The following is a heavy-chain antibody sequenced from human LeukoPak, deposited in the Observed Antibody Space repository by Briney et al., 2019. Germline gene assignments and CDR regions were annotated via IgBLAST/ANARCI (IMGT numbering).Heavy chain of an antibody. CDR2: IYYSGST. CDR1: GGSISSGSYY. D-gene: IGHD6-19*01. CDR3: ARATAVAGTSMFDY. J-gene: IGHJ4*02. V-gene: IGHV4-61*01. Sequence: SETLSLTCTVSGGSISSGSYYWSWIRQPPGKGLEWIGYIYYSGSTNYNPSLKSRVTISVDTSKNQFSLKLSSVTAADTAVYYCARATAVAGTSMFDYWGQGTLVTVSS.